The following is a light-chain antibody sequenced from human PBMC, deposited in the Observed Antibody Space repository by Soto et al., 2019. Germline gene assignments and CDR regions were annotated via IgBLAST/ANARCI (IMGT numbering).Light chain of an antibody. Sequence: EIVLTQSPGTLSLSPGERATLSCRASQSVSSNYLAWYQQRPGQAPRLLIYDASSRATGIPDRFSGSGSGTDFTLTISRLEPEEFAVYYCQQYGSSGFPFGPGNRVDIK. CDR2: DAS. CDR1: QSVSSNY. CDR3: QQYGSSGFP. J-gene: IGKJ3*01. V-gene: IGKV3-20*01.